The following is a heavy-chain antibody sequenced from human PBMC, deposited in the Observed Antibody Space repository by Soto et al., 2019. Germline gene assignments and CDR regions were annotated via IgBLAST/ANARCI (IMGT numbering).Heavy chain of an antibody. CDR2: IYYSGST. J-gene: IGHJ6*02. CDR1: GGSISSYY. D-gene: IGHD3-3*01. Sequence: SETLSLTXTVSGGSISSYYWSWIRQPPGKGLEWIGYIYYSGSTNYNPSLKSRVTISVDTSKNQFSLKLSSVTAADTAVYYCARESTGAYDFWSGYPPPGYGMDVWGQGTTVTVS. CDR3: ARESTGAYDFWSGYPPPGYGMDV. V-gene: IGHV4-59*01.